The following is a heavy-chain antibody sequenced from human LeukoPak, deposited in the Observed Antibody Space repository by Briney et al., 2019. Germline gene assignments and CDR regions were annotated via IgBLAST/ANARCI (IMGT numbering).Heavy chain of an antibody. V-gene: IGHV1-2*06. D-gene: IGHD6-13*01. CDR3: ARGYSSSWSSIGY. CDR2: INPNSGGT. Sequence: GASVKVSCKASGYTFTGYYMHWVRQAPGQGLEWMGRINPNSGGTNYAQKFQGRVTMTRDTSISTAYMELSRLRSDDTAVYYCARGYSSSWSSIGYWGQGTLVTVSS. J-gene: IGHJ4*02. CDR1: GYTFTGYY.